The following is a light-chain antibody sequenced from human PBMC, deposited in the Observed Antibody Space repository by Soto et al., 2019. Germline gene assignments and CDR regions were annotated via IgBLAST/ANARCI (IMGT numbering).Light chain of an antibody. Sequence: DIQMTQSPSSLSASVGERVIITCQASHDINNYLSWYQQKPGKAPKLLIYAASSLQSGVPSRFSGSGSETDFTLTISSLQPEDFATYSCQQSYSTTWTFGQGTKVDIK. CDR1: HDINNY. V-gene: IGKV1-39*01. CDR2: AAS. J-gene: IGKJ1*01. CDR3: QQSYSTTWT.